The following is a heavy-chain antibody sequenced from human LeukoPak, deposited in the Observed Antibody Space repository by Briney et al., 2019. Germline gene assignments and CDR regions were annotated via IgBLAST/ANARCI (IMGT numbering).Heavy chain of an antibody. CDR3: ARVRDGLPDAFDI. V-gene: IGHV1-2*02. CDR2: INPNSGGT. CDR1: GYTFTGYY. D-gene: IGHD4-11*01. Sequence: ASVKVSCKASGYTFTGYYMHWVRQAPGQGLEWMGWINPNSGGTNYAQKFQSRVTMTRDTSISTDYMELSRLRSDDTAAYYCARVRDGLPDAFDIWGQGTMVTVSS. J-gene: IGHJ3*02.